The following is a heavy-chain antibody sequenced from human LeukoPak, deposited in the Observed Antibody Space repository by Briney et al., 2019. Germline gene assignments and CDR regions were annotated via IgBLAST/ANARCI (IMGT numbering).Heavy chain of an antibody. J-gene: IGHJ4*02. Sequence: SQTLSLTCAISGDSVSSNSAAWNWVRQSPSRGLEWLARTYYRSKWYNDYAVSVKSRVTINPDTSKNHFSLHLNSVTPEDTAVYYCTREVESALDYWAREPWSPSPQ. D-gene: IGHD1-1*01. CDR3: TREVESALDY. CDR2: TYYRSKWYN. V-gene: IGHV6-1*01. CDR1: GDSVSSNSAA.